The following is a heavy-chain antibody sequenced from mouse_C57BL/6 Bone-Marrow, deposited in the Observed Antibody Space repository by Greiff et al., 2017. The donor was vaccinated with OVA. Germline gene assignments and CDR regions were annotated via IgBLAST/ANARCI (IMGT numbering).Heavy chain of an antibody. Sequence: EVQLVESGGGLVQPGGSLKLSCAASGFTFSDYYMYWVRQTPEKRLEWVAYISNGGGSTYYPDTVKGRFTISRDNAKNTLYLQMSRLKSEDTAMYYCARRGRWFVPFDYWGQGTTLTVSS. CDR3: ARRGRWFVPFDY. CDR2: ISNGGGST. D-gene: IGHD2-3*01. V-gene: IGHV5-12*01. J-gene: IGHJ2*01. CDR1: GFTFSDYY.